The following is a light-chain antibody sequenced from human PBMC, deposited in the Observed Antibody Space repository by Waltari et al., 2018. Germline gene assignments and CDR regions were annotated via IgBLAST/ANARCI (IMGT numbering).Light chain of an antibody. CDR2: VKSDGSH. CDR1: SGHSTNI. Sequence: QLVLTQSPSASASLGASVKLTYTLSSGHSTNIIALLQQQPEKGPRFLMNVKSDGSHNKGVGIPHRFSGSSSGAERYLTISSLQSEDEADYYCQTGGHGTWVFGGGTRLTVL. CDR3: QTGGHGTWV. V-gene: IGLV4-69*01. J-gene: IGLJ3*02.